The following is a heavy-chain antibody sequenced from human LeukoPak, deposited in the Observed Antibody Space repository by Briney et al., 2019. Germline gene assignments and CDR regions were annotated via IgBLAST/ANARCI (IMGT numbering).Heavy chain of an antibody. V-gene: IGHV3-9*01. CDR3: AKPADYAYYFDY. J-gene: IGHJ4*02. CDR1: GFTFDDYA. D-gene: IGHD4-17*01. CDR2: ISWNSGSI. Sequence: GGSLRLSCAASGFTFDDYAMHWVRQAPGKGLEWVSGISWNSGSIAYADSVKGRFTISRDNAKNSLYLQMNSLRAEDTAVYYCAKPADYAYYFDYWGQGTLVTVSS.